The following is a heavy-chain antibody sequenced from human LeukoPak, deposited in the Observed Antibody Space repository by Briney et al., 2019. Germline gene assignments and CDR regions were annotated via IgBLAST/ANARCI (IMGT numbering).Heavy chain of an antibody. D-gene: IGHD3/OR15-3a*01. CDR2: VSNDGGDE. Sequence: PGRSLRLSCAASEFTFSSYAMHWVRQAPGKGLEWVALVSNDGGDEYYADSVKGRFTISRDNSKNTLYLQMNSLRGEDTGVYYCAKANLLDWLLPFDYWGQGTLVTVSS. CDR1: EFTFSSYA. CDR3: AKANLLDWLLPFDY. J-gene: IGHJ4*02. V-gene: IGHV3-30*18.